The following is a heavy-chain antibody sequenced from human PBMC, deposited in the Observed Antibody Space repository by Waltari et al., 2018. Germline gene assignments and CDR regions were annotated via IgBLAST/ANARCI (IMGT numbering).Heavy chain of an antibody. CDR1: GFTFSNAW. CDR3: STQPWGPDY. V-gene: IGHV3-15*01. CDR2: IKSKTDGGTT. D-gene: IGHD3-16*01. J-gene: IGHJ4*02. Sequence: EVQLVESGGGLVQPGGSLRLSCAASGFTFSNAWMSWVRQAPGKGGEGVGRIKSKTDGGTTDYAAPVKGRFTSSRDDSTDTLYLQMNSLKTEDTAVYYCSTQPWGPDYWGQGTLVTVSS.